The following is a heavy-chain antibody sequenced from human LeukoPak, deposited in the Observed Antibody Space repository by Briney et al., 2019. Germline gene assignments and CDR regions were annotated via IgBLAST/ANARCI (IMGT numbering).Heavy chain of an antibody. V-gene: IGHV3-23*01. CDR2: ISGSGGST. CDR3: ARDSVTRGGAQRLFDY. D-gene: IGHD5-24*01. J-gene: IGHJ4*02. Sequence: QSGGSLRLSCAASGFIFSNHWMSWVRQAPGKGLEWVSAISGSGGSTYYADSVKGRFTISRDNAKNSLYLRLNSLRAEDTAVYYCARDSVTRGGAQRLFDYWGQGTLVTVSS. CDR1: GFIFSNHW.